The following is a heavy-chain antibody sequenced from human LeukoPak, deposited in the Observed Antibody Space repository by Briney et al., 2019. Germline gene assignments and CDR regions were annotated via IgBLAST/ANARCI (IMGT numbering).Heavy chain of an antibody. CDR2: IKPNSGGT. Sequence: ASVKVSCKASGYSFADYYMHWVRQAPGQGLEWMGWIKPNSGGTRSAQKFQGRVTMTTDTSTSTAYMELRSLRSDDTAVYYCARGVRHSSGWYIEPVENWGQGTLVTVSS. V-gene: IGHV1-2*02. CDR3: ARGVRHSSGWYIEPVEN. CDR1: GYSFADYY. D-gene: IGHD6-19*01. J-gene: IGHJ4*02.